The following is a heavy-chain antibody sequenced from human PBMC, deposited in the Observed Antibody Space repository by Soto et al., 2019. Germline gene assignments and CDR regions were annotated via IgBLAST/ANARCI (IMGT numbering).Heavy chain of an antibody. Sequence: GGSLRLSCAASGFTFSSYAMHWVRQAPGKGLEWVAVISYDGSNKYYADSVKGRFTISRDNSKNTLYLQMISLRAEDTAVYYCARDRSYPSGPFDYWGQGTLVTVSS. CDR1: GFTFSSYA. V-gene: IGHV3-30-3*01. CDR3: ARDRSYPSGPFDY. J-gene: IGHJ4*02. CDR2: ISYDGSNK.